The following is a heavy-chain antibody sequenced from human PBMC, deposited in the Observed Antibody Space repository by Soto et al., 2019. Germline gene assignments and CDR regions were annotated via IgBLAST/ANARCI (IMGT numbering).Heavy chain of an antibody. D-gene: IGHD4-17*01. CDR3: AKGGTTVVTDFDY. V-gene: IGHV3-23*01. Sequence: XGSLRLSCAASGFTFSTYAMSWVRQAQGKGLEWVSSISGSGGTTYYADSVKGRFTISRDKSKNTLFLQMNSLRVEDTALYYCAKGGTTVVTDFDYWGQGALVTVSS. CDR1: GFTFSTYA. CDR2: ISGSGGTT. J-gene: IGHJ4*01.